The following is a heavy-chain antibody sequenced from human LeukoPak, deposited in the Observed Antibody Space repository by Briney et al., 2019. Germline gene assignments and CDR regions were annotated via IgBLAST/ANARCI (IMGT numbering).Heavy chain of an antibody. V-gene: IGHV3-7*01. CDR3: ARGLGYSYGYADY. Sequence: GGSLRLSCAASGFTFSTYWMSWVRQAPGKGREWVANIKQDGSEKYYVDSVKGRFTISRDNAKNSLYLQMNSLRAEDTAVYYCARGLGYSYGYADYWGRGTLVTVSS. CDR2: IKQDGSEK. CDR1: GFTFSTYW. D-gene: IGHD5-18*01. J-gene: IGHJ4*02.